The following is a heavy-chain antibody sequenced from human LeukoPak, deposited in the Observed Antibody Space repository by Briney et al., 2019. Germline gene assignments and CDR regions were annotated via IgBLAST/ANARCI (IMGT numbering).Heavy chain of an antibody. CDR1: GFTLSSQD. D-gene: IGHD5-12*01. CDR2: ISGSGGST. V-gene: IGHV3-23*01. Sequence: PGGSLRLSCAPSGFTLSSQDMIWLRQDPGNPLEWSSAISGSGGSTYYAESVKCRFSISRDNCKNALYLQMGSLRAVDTVVYYCAKDGVATIGANYYYYMDVWGKGTTVTVSS. CDR3: AKDGVATIGANYYYYMDV. J-gene: IGHJ6*03.